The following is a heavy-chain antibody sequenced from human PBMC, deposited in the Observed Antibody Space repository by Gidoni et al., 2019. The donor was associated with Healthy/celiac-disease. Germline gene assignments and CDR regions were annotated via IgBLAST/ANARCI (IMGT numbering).Heavy chain of an antibody. CDR3: ARVRGSRSYFALSD. D-gene: IGHD1-26*01. V-gene: IGHV4-61*02. CDR2: IYTSGST. CDR1: GGSISSGSYY. Sequence: QVQLQESGPGLVKPSQTLSLTCTVSGGSISSGSYYWSWIRQPAGKGLEWIGRIYTSGSTNYNPSLKSRVTISVDTSKNQFSLKLSSVTAADTAVYYCARVRGSRSYFALSDWGQGTLVTVSS. J-gene: IGHJ4*02.